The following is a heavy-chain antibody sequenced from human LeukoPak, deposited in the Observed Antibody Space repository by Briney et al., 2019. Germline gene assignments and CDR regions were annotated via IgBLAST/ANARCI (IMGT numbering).Heavy chain of an antibody. CDR3: ARLYYGSGSYRRNYYYYYMDV. D-gene: IGHD3-10*01. CDR1: GGSISSSNYC. Sequence: SETLSLTCTVSGGSISSSNYCWGWIRQPPGKGLEWIGNIYYSGNTYYNPSLKSRVTISVDTSKNQFSLKLSSVTAADAAVYYCARLYYGSGSYRRNYYYYYMDVWGKGTTVTISS. CDR2: IYYSGNT. V-gene: IGHV4-39*07. J-gene: IGHJ6*03.